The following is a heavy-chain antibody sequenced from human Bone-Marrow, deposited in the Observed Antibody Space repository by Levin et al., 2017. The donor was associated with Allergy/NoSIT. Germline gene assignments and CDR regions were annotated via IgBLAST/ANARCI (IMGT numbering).Heavy chain of an antibody. V-gene: IGHV3-30*18. Sequence: GGSLRLSCAASGFSFRSYGMHWVRQAPGKGLEWVGLISYDGDFTFYGDSVKGRFTISRDNSNNTLFLQMDSLSAEDTAIYYCAKEAQSIRAHYVHWGQGTLVTVSS. CDR2: ISYDGDFT. J-gene: IGHJ4*02. CDR3: AKEAQSIRAHYVH. D-gene: IGHD2-2*02. CDR1: GFSFRSYG.